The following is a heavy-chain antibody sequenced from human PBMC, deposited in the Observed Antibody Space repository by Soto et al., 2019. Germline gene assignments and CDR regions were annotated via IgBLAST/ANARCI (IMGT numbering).Heavy chain of an antibody. J-gene: IGHJ5*02. CDR3: ARNGDSSDYRGWFDP. CDR1: GFTVSSNY. V-gene: IGHV3-66*01. D-gene: IGHD3-22*01. Sequence: EVQLVESGGGLVQPGGYLRLSCAASGFTVSSNYMSWVRQAPGKGLEWVSVIYSGGTTYYADSVKGRFTISRDNSKNTLYLQMNSLRAEDTAVYYCARNGDSSDYRGWFDPWGQGTLVTVSS. CDR2: IYSGGTT.